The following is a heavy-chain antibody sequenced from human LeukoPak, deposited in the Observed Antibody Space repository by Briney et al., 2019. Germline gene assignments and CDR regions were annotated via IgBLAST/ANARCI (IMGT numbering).Heavy chain of an antibody. CDR2: IYTSRST. J-gene: IGHJ6*02. CDR1: GGSISSGSYY. CDR3: ARGGSSRPHYYGMDV. V-gene: IGHV4-61*02. Sequence: SETLSLTCTVSGGSISSGSYYWSWIRQPAGKGLEWIGRIYTSRSTNYNPSLKSRVTISVDTSKNQFSLKLSSVTAADTAVYYCARGGSSRPHYYGMDVWGQGTTVTVSS. D-gene: IGHD6-6*01.